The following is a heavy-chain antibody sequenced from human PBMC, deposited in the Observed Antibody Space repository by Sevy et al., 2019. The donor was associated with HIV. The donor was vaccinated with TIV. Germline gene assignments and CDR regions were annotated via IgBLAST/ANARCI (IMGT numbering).Heavy chain of an antibody. CDR2: IYYSGST. J-gene: IGHJ5*02. Sequence: SETLSLTCTVSGGSVSSGSYYWSWIRQPPGKGLEWIGYIYYSGSTNYNPSLKSRVTISVDTSKNQFSLKLSSVTAADTAVHYCARGHFNWNDVGWFDPWGQGTLVTVSS. D-gene: IGHD1-1*01. CDR1: GGSVSSGSYY. CDR3: ARGHFNWNDVGWFDP. V-gene: IGHV4-61*01.